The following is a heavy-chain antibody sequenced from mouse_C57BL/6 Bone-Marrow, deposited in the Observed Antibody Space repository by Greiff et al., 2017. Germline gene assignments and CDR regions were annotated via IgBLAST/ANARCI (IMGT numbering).Heavy chain of an antibody. Sequence: QVHVKQSGAELVKPGASVKLSCKASGYTFTEYTIHWVKQRSGQGLEWIGWFYPGSGSIKYNEKFKDKATLTADKSSSTVYMELSRLTSEDSAVYFCARHEDKTLTGPYFDYWGQGTTLTVSS. CDR3: ARHEDKTLTGPYFDY. J-gene: IGHJ2*01. CDR1: GYTFTEYT. CDR2: FYPGSGSI. D-gene: IGHD4-1*01. V-gene: IGHV1-62-2*01.